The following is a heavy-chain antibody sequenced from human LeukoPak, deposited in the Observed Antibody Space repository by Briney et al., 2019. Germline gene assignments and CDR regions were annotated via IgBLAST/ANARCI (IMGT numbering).Heavy chain of an antibody. D-gene: IGHD3-10*01. Sequence: PSETLSLTCTVSGGSISSSIHYWGWTRQPPGKGLEWIGNIYFSGNTYYNPSLKSRVTISVDTSKNQFSLKLSSVTAADTAVYYCARHQTVLLWFGESGPIDYWGQGTLVTVSS. J-gene: IGHJ4*02. CDR1: GGSISSSIHY. CDR2: IYFSGNT. V-gene: IGHV4-39*01. CDR3: ARHQTVLLWFGESGPIDY.